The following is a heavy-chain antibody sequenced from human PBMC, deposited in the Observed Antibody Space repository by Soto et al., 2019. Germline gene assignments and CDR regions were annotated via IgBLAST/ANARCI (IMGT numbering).Heavy chain of an antibody. D-gene: IGHD2-2*01. V-gene: IGHV3-30-3*01. J-gene: IGHJ6*02. CDR1: GFTFSSYA. CDR2: ISYDGSNK. CDR3: ARNQLVPAAMPPYSYYYYGMEV. Sequence: GGSLRLSCAASGFTFSSYAMHWVRQAPGKGLEWVAVISYDGSNKYYADSVKGRFTISRDNSKNTLYLQMNSLRAEDTAVYYCARNQLVPAAMPPYSYYYYGMEVWGQGTTVTVSS.